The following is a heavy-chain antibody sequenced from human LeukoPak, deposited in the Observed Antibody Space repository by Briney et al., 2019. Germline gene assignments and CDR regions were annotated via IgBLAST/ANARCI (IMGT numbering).Heavy chain of an antibody. J-gene: IGHJ6*02. CDR2: ISYDGSNK. D-gene: IGHD4-17*01. CDR3: AKELYNYGDYGAEGLDV. CDR1: GFTFSSYA. V-gene: IGHV3-30-3*01. Sequence: GGSLRLSCAASGFTFSSYAMHWVRQAPGKGLEWVAVISYDGSNKYYADSVKGRFTISRDNSKNTLYLQMNSLRAEDTAVYYCAKELYNYGDYGAEGLDVGGQGTTVTVS.